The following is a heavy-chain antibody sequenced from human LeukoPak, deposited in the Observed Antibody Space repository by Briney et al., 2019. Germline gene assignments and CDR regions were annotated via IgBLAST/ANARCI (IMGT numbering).Heavy chain of an antibody. Sequence: SETLSLTCTVSGGSISSYYWSWIRQPRWKGLEWIGFIYNSGSTNYNPSLKSRVTISVDTSKNQFSLKLSSVTAADTAVYYCARDHSGSYYNWFDPWGQGTLVTVSS. CDR1: GGSISSYY. CDR2: IYNSGST. CDR3: ARDHSGSYYNWFDP. V-gene: IGHV4-59*01. D-gene: IGHD1-26*01. J-gene: IGHJ5*02.